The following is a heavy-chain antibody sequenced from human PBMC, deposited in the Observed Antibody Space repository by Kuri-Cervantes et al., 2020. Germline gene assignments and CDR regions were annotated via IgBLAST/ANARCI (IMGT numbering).Heavy chain of an antibody. Sequence: ASVKVSCKASGYTFTSYYMHWVRQAPGQGLEWMGIINPSGGSTSYAQKFQGRVTMTRDTSTTTAYMELSSLRSEDTAVYYCASRPWSDAFDIWGQGTMVTVSS. D-gene: IGHD1-1*01. CDR2: INPSGGST. CDR1: GYTFTSYY. V-gene: IGHV1-46*01. CDR3: ASRPWSDAFDI. J-gene: IGHJ3*02.